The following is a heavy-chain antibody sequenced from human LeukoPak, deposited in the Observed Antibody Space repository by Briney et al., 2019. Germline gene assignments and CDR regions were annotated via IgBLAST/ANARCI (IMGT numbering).Heavy chain of an antibody. J-gene: IGHJ3*02. CDR3: AREEARGYSYGLGAFDI. Sequence: SETLSLTCAVSGGSISSSNWWSWVRQPPGKGLEWIGEIYHSGSTNYNPSLKSRVTISVDKSKNQFSLKLSSVTAADTAVYYCAREEARGYSYGLGAFDIWGQGTMVTVSS. CDR2: IYHSGST. CDR1: GGSISSSNW. D-gene: IGHD5-18*01. V-gene: IGHV4-4*02.